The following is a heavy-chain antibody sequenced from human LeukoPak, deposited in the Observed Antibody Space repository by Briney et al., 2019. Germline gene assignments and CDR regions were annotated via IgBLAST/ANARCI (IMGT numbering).Heavy chain of an antibody. Sequence: SSETLSLTCAVYGGSFSGYYWSWIRQPPGKGLEWIGEINHSGSTNYNPSLKSRVTISVDTSKNQFSLKLSSVTAADTAVYYCARRRYYYDSRDAGFDYWGQGTLVTVSS. CDR3: ARRRYYYDSRDAGFDY. J-gene: IGHJ4*02. CDR2: INHSGST. CDR1: GGSFSGYY. D-gene: IGHD3-22*01. V-gene: IGHV4-34*01.